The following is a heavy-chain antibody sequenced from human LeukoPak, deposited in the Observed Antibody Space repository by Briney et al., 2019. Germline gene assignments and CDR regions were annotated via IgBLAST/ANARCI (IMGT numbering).Heavy chain of an antibody. V-gene: IGHV3-21*01. Sequence: GGSLRLSCAASGFTFSSYSMNWVRQAPGKGLEWVSSISSSSSYIYYADSVKGRFTISRDNAKNSLYLQMNSLRAEDTAVYYCARANPVGGGYYFDYWGQGTLVTVSS. J-gene: IGHJ4*02. CDR2: ISSSSSYI. D-gene: IGHD1-14*01. CDR1: GFTFSSYS. CDR3: ARANPVGGGYYFDY.